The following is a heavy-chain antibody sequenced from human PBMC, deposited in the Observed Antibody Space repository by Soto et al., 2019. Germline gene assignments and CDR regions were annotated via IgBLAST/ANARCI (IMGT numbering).Heavy chain of an antibody. CDR1: GGSISSHY. D-gene: IGHD6-13*01. CDR2: IYYSGST. J-gene: IGHJ5*02. V-gene: IGHV4-59*08. CDR3: ARQRSSWDTWFDP. Sequence: QVQLQESGPGLVKPSETLSLTCTVSGGSISSHYWSWIRQPPGKGLEWIGYIYYSGSTNYNRSLKSRVTISVDTSKNQFSLKLNSVSAADTAVYYCARQRSSWDTWFDPWGQGTLVTVSS.